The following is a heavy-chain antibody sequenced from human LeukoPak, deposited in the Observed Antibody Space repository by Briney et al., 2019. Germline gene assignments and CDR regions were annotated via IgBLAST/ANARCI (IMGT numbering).Heavy chain of an antibody. CDR2: ISSSSSYI. J-gene: IGHJ4*02. D-gene: IGHD1-7*01. V-gene: IGHV3-21*01. Sequence: GGSLRLSCADSGFTFSSYSMNWVRQAPGKWLEWVSSISSSSSYIYYADSVKGRFTISRDNAKNSLYLQMNSLRAEDTAVYYCASTPTGTTYYFDYWGQGTLVTVSS. CDR3: ASTPTGTTYYFDY. CDR1: GFTFSSYS.